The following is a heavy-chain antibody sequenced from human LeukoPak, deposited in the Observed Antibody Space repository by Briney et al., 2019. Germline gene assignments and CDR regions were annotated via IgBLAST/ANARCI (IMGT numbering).Heavy chain of an antibody. CDR3: AMAYSNYEGLDY. V-gene: IGHV3-23*01. CDR2: ISGSGGST. Sequence: PGGSLRLSCAASGFTFSSYGMSWVRQAPGKGLEWVSAISGSGGSTYYADSVKGRFTISRDNSKNTLYLQMNSLRAEDTAVYYCAMAYSNYEGLDYWGQGTLVTVSS. D-gene: IGHD4-11*01. CDR1: GFTFSSYG. J-gene: IGHJ4*02.